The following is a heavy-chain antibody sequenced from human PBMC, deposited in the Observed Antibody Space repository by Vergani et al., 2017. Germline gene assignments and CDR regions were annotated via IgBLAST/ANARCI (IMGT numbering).Heavy chain of an antibody. CDR2: ISSSSSYI. Sequence: EVQLVESGGGLVKPGGSLRLSCAASGFTFSSYSMNWVRQAPGKGLEWVSSISSSSSYIYYADSVKGRFTISRDNAKNSLYLQMNSLRAEDTAVYYCAIDLGITVVRGGDYWGQGTLVTVFS. D-gene: IGHD3-10*01. V-gene: IGHV3-21*01. CDR3: AIDLGITVVRGGDY. CDR1: GFTFSSYS. J-gene: IGHJ4*02.